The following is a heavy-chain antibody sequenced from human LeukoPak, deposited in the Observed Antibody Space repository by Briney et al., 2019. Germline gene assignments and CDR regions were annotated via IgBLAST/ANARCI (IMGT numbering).Heavy chain of an antibody. CDR2: ISAYNGNT. CDR1: GYTFTSYG. CDR3: ARDGLNVVTATGPNKAVDY. D-gene: IGHD2-21*02. V-gene: IGHV1-18*01. J-gene: IGHJ4*02. Sequence: ASVKVSCKASGYTFTSYGISWVRQAPGQGLEWMGWISAYNGNTNYAQKLQGRVTMTTDTSTSTAYMELRSLRSDDTAVYYCARDGLNVVTATGPNKAVDYWGQGTLVTVSS.